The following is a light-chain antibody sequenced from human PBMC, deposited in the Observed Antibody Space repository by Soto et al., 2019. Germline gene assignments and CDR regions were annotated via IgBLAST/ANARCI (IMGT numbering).Light chain of an antibody. J-gene: IGLJ1*01. CDR1: SRDVGRYNF. CDR2: EVT. Sequence: QSVLTQPASVSGSPGQSITISCTGTSRDVGRYNFVSWYQQYPGKVPRVTIYEVTKRPSGISNRFSGSKSGNTAFLTISGLQAEDEADYYCCSDAGRGVCVFGTGTKVTVL. V-gene: IGLV2-23*02. CDR3: CSDAGRGVCV.